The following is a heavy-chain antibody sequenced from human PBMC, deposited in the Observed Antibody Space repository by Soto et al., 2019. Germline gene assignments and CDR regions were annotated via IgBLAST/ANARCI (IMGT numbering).Heavy chain of an antibody. D-gene: IGHD1-7*01. J-gene: IGHJ4*02. Sequence: PGGSLRLSCAASGFTFSSYGMTWVRQAPGKGLEWVSFSSATGAGTYYADSVKGRFTISRDNSKNTLYLQMTSLRADDTAVYYCEKDSRAGGNYGFYSDFWGPGALVTVSS. CDR3: EKDSRAGGNYGFYSDF. V-gene: IGHV3-23*01. CDR2: SSATGAGT. CDR1: GFTFSSYG.